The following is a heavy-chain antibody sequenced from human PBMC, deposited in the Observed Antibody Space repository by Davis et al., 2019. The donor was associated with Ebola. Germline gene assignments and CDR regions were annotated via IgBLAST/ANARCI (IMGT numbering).Heavy chain of an antibody. CDR1: GGSISSYY. D-gene: IGHD1-26*01. Sequence: SETLSLTCTVSGGSISSYYWSWIRQPPGKGLEWIGYIYYSGSTNYNPSLKSRVTISVDTSKNQFSLKLSSVTAADTAVYYCARGGGATYDYYYGMDVWGKGPRSPSPQ. CDR3: ARGGGATYDYYYGMDV. J-gene: IGHJ6*01. V-gene: IGHV4-59*01. CDR2: IYYSGST.